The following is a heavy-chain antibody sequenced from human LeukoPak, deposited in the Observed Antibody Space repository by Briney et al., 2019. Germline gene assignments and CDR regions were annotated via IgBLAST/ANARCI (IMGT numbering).Heavy chain of an antibody. J-gene: IGHJ4*02. D-gene: IGHD6-13*01. CDR3: ARGAAGPDD. V-gene: IGHV3-23*01. CDR1: GFTFSSSS. CDR2: VIGSSGNT. Sequence: GGSLKLSCAAFGFTFSSSSMTWVRQAPGKGLEWVSSVIGSSGNTYYADSVKGRFSIFRDNSRNILYLQMNSLRAEDTAVYYCARGAAGPDDWGQGTLVTVSS.